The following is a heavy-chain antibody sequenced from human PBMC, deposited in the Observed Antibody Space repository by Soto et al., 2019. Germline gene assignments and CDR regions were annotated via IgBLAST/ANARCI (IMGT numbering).Heavy chain of an antibody. V-gene: IGHV3-23*01. Sequence: PGGSLRLSGAASGFTFSSYAMTWVRQAPGRGLEWVSAISGSGSPTYYADSVKGRFTISRDNSKNTLYLQMNSLRADDTAVYYCARDMSGGTYNYYYGMDVWGQGTTVTVSS. J-gene: IGHJ6*02. D-gene: IGHD1-26*01. CDR1: GFTFSSYA. CDR3: ARDMSGGTYNYYYGMDV. CDR2: ISGSGSPT.